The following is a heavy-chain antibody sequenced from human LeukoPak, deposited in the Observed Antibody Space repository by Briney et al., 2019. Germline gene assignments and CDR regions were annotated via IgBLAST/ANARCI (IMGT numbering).Heavy chain of an antibody. V-gene: IGHV1-18*01. CDR3: ARVRFDDFWSGFKHFDY. CDR2: ISAYKGNT. J-gene: IGHJ4*02. CDR1: GYTFTSYG. D-gene: IGHD3-3*01. Sequence: VASVKVSCKASGYTFTSYGISWVRQAPGQGLEWMGWISAYKGNTNYAQKLQGRVTMTTDTSTSTDYMELRRLRSDDTAVYYCARVRFDDFWSGFKHFDYWGQGTLVTVS.